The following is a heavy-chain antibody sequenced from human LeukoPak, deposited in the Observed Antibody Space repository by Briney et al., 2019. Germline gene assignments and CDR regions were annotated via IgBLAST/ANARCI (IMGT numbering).Heavy chain of an antibody. D-gene: IGHD2-2*01. V-gene: IGHV4-30-4*01. J-gene: IGHJ3*02. CDR3: ARTLGSTAAWGGFEI. Sequence: SQTLSLTCTVSGGSISSGDYYWSWIRQPPGKGLEWIGYIYYSGSTYYNPSLKSRLTISLDTSKNQFSLKLTSVTAADTAVYYCARTLGSTAAWGGFEIWGQGTMVTVSS. CDR1: GGSISSGDYY. CDR2: IYYSGST.